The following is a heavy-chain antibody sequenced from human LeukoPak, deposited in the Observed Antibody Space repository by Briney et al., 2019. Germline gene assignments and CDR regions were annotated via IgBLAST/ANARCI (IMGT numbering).Heavy chain of an antibody. CDR1: GFTFSSYE. CDR3: ARDGGDLYPTYYFDN. V-gene: IGHV3-48*03. J-gene: IGHJ4*02. D-gene: IGHD2-8*01. CDR2: ISGSGSAI. Sequence: GGSLRLSCAASGFTFSSYEMNWVRQAPGKGLEWVSYISGSGSAIYYADSVKGRFTISRDNAKNSLYLQMNSLRVEDTAVYYCARDGGDLYPTYYFDNWGQGTLVTVSS.